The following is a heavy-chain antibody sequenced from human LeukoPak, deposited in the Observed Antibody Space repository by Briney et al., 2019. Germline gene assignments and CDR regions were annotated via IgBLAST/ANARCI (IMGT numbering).Heavy chain of an antibody. D-gene: IGHD4-23*01. V-gene: IGHV1-69*01. J-gene: IGHJ4*02. Sequence: GSSVKVSCKASGGTFSSYAISWVRQAPGQGLEWMGGIIPIFGTANYAQKFQGRVTITADESASTAYMELSSLRSEDTAVYYCARGTTMTTVVTPYFDYWGQGTLVTVSS. CDR3: ARGTTMTTVVTPYFDY. CDR2: IIPIFGTA. CDR1: GGTFSSYA.